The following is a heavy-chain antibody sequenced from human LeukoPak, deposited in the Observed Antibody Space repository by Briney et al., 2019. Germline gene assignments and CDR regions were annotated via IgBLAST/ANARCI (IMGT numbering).Heavy chain of an antibody. CDR3: ARGLRFYDILTGYSIHFDS. V-gene: IGHV4-34*01. Sequence: SETLSLTCAVYGGSFSGYYWSWIRQPPGKGLEWIGEINHSGSTNYNPSLGSRVTISVDTSKNQFSLKLSSVTAADTAVYYCARGLRFYDILTGYSIHFDSWGQGTLVTVSS. CDR2: INHSGST. D-gene: IGHD3-9*01. J-gene: IGHJ4*02. CDR1: GGSFSGYY.